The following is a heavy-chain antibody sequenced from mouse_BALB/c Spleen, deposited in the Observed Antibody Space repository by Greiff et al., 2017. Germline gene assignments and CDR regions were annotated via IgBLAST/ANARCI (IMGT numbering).Heavy chain of an antibody. CDR3: ARGDGNYDYYAMDY. Sequence: VQLQQSGPELVKPGASVKIPCKASGYTFTDYNMDWVKQSHGKSLEWIGDINPNNGGTIYNQKFKGKATLTVDKSSSTAYMELRSLTSEDTAVYYCARGDGNYDYYAMDYWGQGTSVTVSS. V-gene: IGHV1-18*01. D-gene: IGHD2-1*01. CDR1: GYTFTDYN. CDR2: INPNNGGT. J-gene: IGHJ4*01.